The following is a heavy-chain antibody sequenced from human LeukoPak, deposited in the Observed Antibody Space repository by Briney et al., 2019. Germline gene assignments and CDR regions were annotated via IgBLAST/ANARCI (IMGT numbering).Heavy chain of an antibody. J-gene: IGHJ5*02. CDR2: IYHSGST. Sequence: PSETLSLTCAVSGGSISSSNWWSWVRQPPGKGLEWIGEIYHSGSTNYNPSLKSRVTISVDKSKNQFSLKLSSVTAADTAVYYCARSTMIVVVGWFDPWGQGTLVTVSS. D-gene: IGHD3-22*01. CDR3: ARSTMIVVVGWFDP. CDR1: GGSISSSNW. V-gene: IGHV4-4*02.